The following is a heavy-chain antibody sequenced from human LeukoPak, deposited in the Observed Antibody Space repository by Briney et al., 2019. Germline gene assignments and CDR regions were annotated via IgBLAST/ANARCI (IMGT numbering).Heavy chain of an antibody. V-gene: IGHV4-39*01. J-gene: IGHJ4*02. CDR2: IFYSGST. CDR1: DDSISSSSYY. Sequence: SETLSPTCTVSDDSISSSSYYWGWIRQPPGKGLEWIGSIFYSGSTFCNPSLKSRITISVDTSKNQFSLKLSSVTAADTAVYYCARQVTTLSYFDYWGQGTLVTVSS. D-gene: IGHD4-11*01. CDR3: ARQVTTLSYFDY.